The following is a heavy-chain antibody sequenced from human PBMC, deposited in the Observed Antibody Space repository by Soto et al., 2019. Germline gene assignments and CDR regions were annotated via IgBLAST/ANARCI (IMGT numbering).Heavy chain of an antibody. CDR2: IYYSGST. J-gene: IGHJ4*02. D-gene: IGHD3-16*01. CDR3: ARVSTKIHGRPYFDY. CDR1: GGSISSGGYY. Sequence: SETLSLTCTVSGGSISSGGYYWSWIRQHPGKGLEWIGYIYYSGSTYYNPSLKSRVTISVDTSKNQFSLKLSSVTAADTAVYYCARVSTKIHGRPYFDYWGQGTLGTVSS. V-gene: IGHV4-31*03.